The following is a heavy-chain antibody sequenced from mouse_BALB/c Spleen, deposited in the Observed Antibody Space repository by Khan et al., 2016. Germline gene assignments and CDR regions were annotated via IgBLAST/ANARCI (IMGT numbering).Heavy chain of an antibody. CDR1: GFTFTDYY. CDR2: IRNKANGYTT. Sequence: EVELMESGGGLVQPGGSLRLSCATSGFTFTDYYMSWVRQPPGKALEWLGFIRNKANGYTTEYSASVKGRFTISRDNSQSILYLQMNTLRAEDSATYYCASDDDWYFDVWGAGTTVTVSS. V-gene: IGHV7-3*02. CDR3: ASDDDWYFDV. J-gene: IGHJ1*01.